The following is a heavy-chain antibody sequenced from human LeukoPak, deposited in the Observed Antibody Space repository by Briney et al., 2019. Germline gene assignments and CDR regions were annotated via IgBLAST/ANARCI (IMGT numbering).Heavy chain of an antibody. D-gene: IGHD1-26*01. V-gene: IGHV3-23*01. Sequence: GGSLRLSCAASGFTFSSYAMSWVRQAPAKGLEWVSTVNADGGNTYYADSVKGRFTISRDNSKSTLILQMNSLRVEDTALYYCTKRVKYGGTWDHFADWGQGTLVTVSS. J-gene: IGHJ4*02. CDR3: TKRVKYGGTWDHFAD. CDR2: VNADGGNT. CDR1: GFTFSSYA.